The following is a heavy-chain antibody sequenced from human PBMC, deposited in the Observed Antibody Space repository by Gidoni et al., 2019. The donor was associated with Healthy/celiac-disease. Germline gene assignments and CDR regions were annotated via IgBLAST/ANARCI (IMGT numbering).Heavy chain of an antibody. D-gene: IGHD1-7*01. CDR1: GFTFSSYA. V-gene: IGHV3-30*01. CDR2: ISYDGSNK. Sequence: QVQLVESGGGVVQPGRSLRLSCAASGFTFSSYAMHWVSQAPGKGLEWVAVISYDGSNKYYADSVKGRFTISRDNSKNTLYLQMNSLRAEDTAVYYCARDTTLRKVNWNYGSDAFDIWGQGTMVTVSS. CDR3: ARDTTLRKVNWNYGSDAFDI. J-gene: IGHJ3*02.